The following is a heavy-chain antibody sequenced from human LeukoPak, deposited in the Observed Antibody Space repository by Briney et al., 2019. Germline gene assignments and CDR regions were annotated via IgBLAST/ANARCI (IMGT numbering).Heavy chain of an antibody. Sequence: GGSLRLSCVASGFIFTDHWMSWVRQAPGKGLDWVANIKEDESAKFYADSVRGRFTISRDNAKNSVYLEMNNLRVEDTAVYYCARAVDVADYWGQGTLVTVSS. CDR3: ARAVDVADY. D-gene: IGHD3-16*01. J-gene: IGHJ4*02. V-gene: IGHV3-7*01. CDR2: IKEDESAK. CDR1: GFIFTDHW.